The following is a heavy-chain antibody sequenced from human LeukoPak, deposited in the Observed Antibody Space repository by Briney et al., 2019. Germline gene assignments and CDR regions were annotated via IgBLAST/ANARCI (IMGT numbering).Heavy chain of an antibody. CDR2: INHSGST. Sequence: SETLSLTCAVYGGSFSGYYWSWIRQPPGKGLEWIGEINHSGSTNYNPSLKSRVTISVDTSKNQFSLKLSSVTAADTAVYYCARVGPLYSKTPFDYWGQGTLVTVSS. J-gene: IGHJ4*02. CDR1: GGSFSGYY. D-gene: IGHD4-11*01. V-gene: IGHV4-34*01. CDR3: ARVGPLYSKTPFDY.